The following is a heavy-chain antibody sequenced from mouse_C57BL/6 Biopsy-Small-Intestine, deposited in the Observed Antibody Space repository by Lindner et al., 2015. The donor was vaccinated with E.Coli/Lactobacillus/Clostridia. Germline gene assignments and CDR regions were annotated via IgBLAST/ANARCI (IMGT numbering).Heavy chain of an antibody. D-gene: IGHD1-1*02. V-gene: IGHV1-54*01. CDR3: ARSPYGYLDY. J-gene: IGHJ2*01. CDR1: GYAFTNYL. CDR2: INPGSGGT. Sequence: VQLQESGAELVRPGTSVKVSCKASGYAFTNYLIEWVKQRPGQGLEWIGVINPGSGGTNYNEKFKGKATLTADKSSNTAYMQLSSLTSEDSAVYLCARSPYGYLDYWGQGTTLTVSS.